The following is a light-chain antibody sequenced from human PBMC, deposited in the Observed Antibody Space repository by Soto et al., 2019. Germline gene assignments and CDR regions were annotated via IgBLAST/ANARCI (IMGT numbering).Light chain of an antibody. CDR3: SSYTSISSLGGV. Sequence: QSALTQPRSVSGSPGQSVTISCTGTSSDVGGYNYVSWYQQHPGKAPKLIIYEVSNRPSGISNRFSGSKSANTASLTISGLQAEDEAEYYCSSYTSISSLGGVFGGGTKLTVL. CDR2: EVS. J-gene: IGLJ3*02. V-gene: IGLV2-14*01. CDR1: SSDVGGYNY.